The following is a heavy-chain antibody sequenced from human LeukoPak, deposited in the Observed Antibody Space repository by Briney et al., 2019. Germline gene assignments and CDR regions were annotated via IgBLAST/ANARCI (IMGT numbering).Heavy chain of an antibody. CDR3: ARVSYDILTGYYSPFDY. CDR2: ISAYNGNT. CDR1: GYTFTSYG. D-gene: IGHD3-9*01. Sequence: GASVKVSCKASGYTFTSYGISWVRQAPGQGLEWMGWISAYNGNTNYAQKLQGRVTMTTDTSTSTAYMELRSLRSDDTAVYYCARVSYDILTGYYSPFDYWGQGTLVTVSS. J-gene: IGHJ4*02. V-gene: IGHV1-18*01.